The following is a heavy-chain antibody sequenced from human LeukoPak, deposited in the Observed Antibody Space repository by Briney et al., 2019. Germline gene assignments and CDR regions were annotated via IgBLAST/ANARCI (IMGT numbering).Heavy chain of an antibody. D-gene: IGHD4-23*01. CDR3: ARDGVTAQDYGMDV. CDR1: GGTFSSYA. CDR2: IIPIFGTA. Sequence: VASVTVSCKASGGTFSSYAISWVRQAPGQGLEWMGGIIPIFGTANYAQKFQGRVTITADESTSTAYMELSSLRSEGTAVYYCARDGVTAQDYGMDVWGQGTTVTVSS. J-gene: IGHJ6*02. V-gene: IGHV1-69*13.